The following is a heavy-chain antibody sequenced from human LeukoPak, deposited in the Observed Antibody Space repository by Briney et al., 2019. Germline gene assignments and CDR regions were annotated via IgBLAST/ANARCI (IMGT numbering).Heavy chain of an antibody. V-gene: IGHV4-59*01. CDR3: ARAYGDYHDY. Sequence: SETLSLTCTVSGGSISSYYLSWIRQPPGKGLEWIGYIYYSGSTNYNPSLKSRVTISVDTSKNQFSLKLSSVTAADTAVYYCARAYGDYHDYWGQGTLVTVSS. CDR1: GGSISSYY. J-gene: IGHJ4*02. CDR2: IYYSGST. D-gene: IGHD4-17*01.